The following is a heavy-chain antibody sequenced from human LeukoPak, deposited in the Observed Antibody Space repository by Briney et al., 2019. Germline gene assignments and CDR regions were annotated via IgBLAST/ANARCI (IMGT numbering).Heavy chain of an antibody. CDR1: GFTFSSYA. CDR3: AKEHRGEYYFDY. CDR2: ISGSGGST. V-gene: IGHV3-23*01. J-gene: IGHJ4*02. Sequence: PGGSLRLSCAASGFTFSSYAMSWVRQAPGKGLEWVSAISGSGGSTYYADSVKGRFTISRDNSKNTLYLQMNNLRTEDTAVYYCAKEHRGEYYFDYWGQGTLVTVSS.